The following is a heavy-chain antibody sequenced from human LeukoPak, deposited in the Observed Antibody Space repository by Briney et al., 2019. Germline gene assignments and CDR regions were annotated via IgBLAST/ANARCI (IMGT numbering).Heavy chain of an antibody. D-gene: IGHD4/OR15-4a*01. V-gene: IGHV4-59*01. J-gene: IGHJ6*02. CDR2: IDYSGST. CDR1: GGSISNYY. CDR3: ARAPDYHYGMDV. Sequence: PSETLSLTCTVSGGSISNYYWSWIRQSPGKGLEWIGSIDYSGSTNYNPSLKSRVTISVDTSKNQFSLKLSSVTAADTAVYYCARAPDYHYGMDVWGQGTTVTVSS.